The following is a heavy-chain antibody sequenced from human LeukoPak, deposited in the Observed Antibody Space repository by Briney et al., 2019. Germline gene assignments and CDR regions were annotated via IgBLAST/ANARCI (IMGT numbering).Heavy chain of an antibody. CDR1: GGSFSGYY. D-gene: IGHD4-17*01. V-gene: IGHV4-34*01. CDR2: INHSGST. Sequence: NPSETLSLTCAVYGGSFSGYYWSWIRQPPGKGLEWIGEINHSGSTNYNPSLKSRVTISVDTSENQFSLKLSSVTAADTAVYYCARDFDYGDYVGFDYWGQGTLVTVSS. J-gene: IGHJ4*02. CDR3: ARDFDYGDYVGFDY.